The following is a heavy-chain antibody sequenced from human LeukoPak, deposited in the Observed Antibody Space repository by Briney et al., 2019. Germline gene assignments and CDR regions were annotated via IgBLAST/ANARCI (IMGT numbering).Heavy chain of an antibody. CDR2: INHSGST. CDR3: ASTAMVSVYYFDY. Sequence: KPSETLSLTCAVYGGSFSGYYWSWIRQPPGKGLEGIGEINHSGSTNYNPSLKSRVTISIDTSKNQFSLKLSSVTAADTAVYYCASTAMVSVYYFDYWGQGTLVTVSS. CDR1: GGSFSGYY. V-gene: IGHV4-34*01. J-gene: IGHJ4*02. D-gene: IGHD5-18*01.